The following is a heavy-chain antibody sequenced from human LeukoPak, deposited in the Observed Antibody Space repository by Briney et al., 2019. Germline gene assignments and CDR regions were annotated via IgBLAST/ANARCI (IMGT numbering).Heavy chain of an antibody. V-gene: IGHV5-51*01. D-gene: IGHD3-10*01. CDR1: GDTFTVYG. CDR3: ARYLVRGVITAWFDP. CDR2: IYPVDSDT. J-gene: IGHJ5*02. Sequence: PRGSLTTSVRISGDTFTVYGNVWVGHIPGKDMDWMGIIYPVDSDTRYSPSFQGQVTISADNSISTASLQWSSLKASDTAMSDCARYLVRGVITAWFDPWGQGTLVTVPS.